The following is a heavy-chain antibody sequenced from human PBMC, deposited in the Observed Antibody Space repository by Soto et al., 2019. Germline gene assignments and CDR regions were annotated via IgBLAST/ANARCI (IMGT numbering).Heavy chain of an antibody. Sequence: DVQLVEAGGGLVQPGGSLRLSCAASGFTFSSYDMHWVRQATGKGLEWVSAIGTAGDTYYPGSVKGRFTISSENAKNSWYLQMNSLRAGDTAVYYCARGQRWLQWDAFAIWGQGTMVTVS. D-gene: IGHD5-12*01. V-gene: IGHV3-13*01. CDR1: GFTFSSYD. J-gene: IGHJ3*02. CDR2: IGTAGDT. CDR3: ARGQRWLQWDAFAI.